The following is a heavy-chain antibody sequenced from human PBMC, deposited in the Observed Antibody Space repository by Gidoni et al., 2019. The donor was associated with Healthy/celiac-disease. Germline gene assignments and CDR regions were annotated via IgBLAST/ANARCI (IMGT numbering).Heavy chain of an antibody. Sequence: QVQLVESGGGVVQPGRSLRLSCAASGFTFSSYGMHWVRQAPGKGLEWVAVIWYDGSNKYYADSVKGRFTISRDNSKNTLYLQMNSLRAEDTAVYYCAREPYSGYRLHYGMDVWGQGTTVTVSS. J-gene: IGHJ6*02. CDR1: GFTFSSYG. CDR2: IWYDGSNK. CDR3: AREPYSGYRLHYGMDV. V-gene: IGHV3-33*01. D-gene: IGHD5-12*01.